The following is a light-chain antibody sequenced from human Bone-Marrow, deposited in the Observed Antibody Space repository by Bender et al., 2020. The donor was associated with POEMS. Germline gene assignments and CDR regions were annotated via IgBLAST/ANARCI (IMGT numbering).Light chain of an antibody. V-gene: IGLV2-14*03. Sequence: QSALTQPASVSGSPGQSITISCTGTSSDVGGYNFVSWYQQHPGKAPQLMIYDVSNRPSGVSHRFSGSKSGNTASLTISGLQAEDEAHYYCSSYSTTTSLGVFGGGTKLTVL. CDR3: SSYSTTTSLGV. CDR1: SSDVGGYNF. CDR2: DVS. J-gene: IGLJ3*02.